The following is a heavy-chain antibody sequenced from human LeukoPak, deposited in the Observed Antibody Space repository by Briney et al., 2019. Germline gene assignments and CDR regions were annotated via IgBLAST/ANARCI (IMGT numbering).Heavy chain of an antibody. CDR2: IYTSGST. CDR3: ARGWADSSGLGWFDP. CDR1: GGSISSGSYY. Sequence: SQTLSLTCTVSGGSISSGSYYWSWIRQPAGKGLEWIGRIYTSGSTNYNPSLKSRVTISVDTSKNQFSLKLSSVTAADTAVYYCARGWADSSGLGWFDPWGQGTLVTVSS. D-gene: IGHD3-22*01. V-gene: IGHV4-61*02. J-gene: IGHJ5*02.